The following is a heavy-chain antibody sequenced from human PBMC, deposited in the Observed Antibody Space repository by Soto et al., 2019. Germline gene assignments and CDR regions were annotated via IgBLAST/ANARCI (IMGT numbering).Heavy chain of an antibody. CDR1: GYTFTSYG. Sequence: ASVKVSCKASGYTFTSYGISWVRQAPGQGLEWMGWVSAYNGNTNYAQKLQGRVTMTTDTSTSTAYMELRSLRSDDTAVYYCARERYCSGSCYRDYYYNYGMDVWGQGTTVTVSS. CDR3: ARERYCSGSCYRDYYYNYGMDV. J-gene: IGHJ6*02. D-gene: IGHD2-15*01. CDR2: VSAYNGNT. V-gene: IGHV1-18*01.